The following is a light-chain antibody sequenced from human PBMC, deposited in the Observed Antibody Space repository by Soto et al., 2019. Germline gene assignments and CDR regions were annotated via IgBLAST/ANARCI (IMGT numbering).Light chain of an antibody. CDR1: SSDVGGYNY. Sequence: QSVLTQPPSASGSPGQSVTISCSGTSSDVGGYNYVSWYQHHPDKAPKLIIYEVYKRPSGVPDRFSGSKSGNTASLTVSGLQAEDEAEYYCISYAASDSFVVFGGGPKLTVL. CDR3: ISYAASDSFVV. CDR2: EVY. J-gene: IGLJ2*01. V-gene: IGLV2-8*01.